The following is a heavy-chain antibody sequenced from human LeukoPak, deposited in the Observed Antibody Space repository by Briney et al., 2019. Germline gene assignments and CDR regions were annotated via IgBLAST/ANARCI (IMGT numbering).Heavy chain of an antibody. D-gene: IGHD3-10*01. Sequence: TSETLSLTCAVYGGSFSGYYWSWIRQPPGKGLEWIGYIYYSGSTNYNPSLKSRVTISVDTSKNQFSLKLRSVTAADTAVYYCARNVGIRDGFDIWGQGTMVTVSS. CDR2: IYYSGST. V-gene: IGHV4-59*01. CDR1: GGSFSGYY. CDR3: ARNVGIRDGFDI. J-gene: IGHJ3*02.